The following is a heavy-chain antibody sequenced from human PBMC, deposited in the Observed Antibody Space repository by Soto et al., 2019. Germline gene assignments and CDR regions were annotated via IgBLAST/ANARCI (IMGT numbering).Heavy chain of an antibody. CDR1: GGSFSGYY. V-gene: IGHV4-34*01. CDR2: INHSGST. J-gene: IGHJ4*02. D-gene: IGHD3-10*01. CDR3: ARVRYYYGSGSSRQDY. Sequence: QVQLQQWGAGLLKPSETLSLTCAVYGGSFSGYYWSWIRQPPGKGLEWIGEINHSGSTNYNPSLKSRVTISVDTSKNLFSLKLSAVTAADTAVYYCARVRYYYGSGSSRQDYWGQGTLVTVSS.